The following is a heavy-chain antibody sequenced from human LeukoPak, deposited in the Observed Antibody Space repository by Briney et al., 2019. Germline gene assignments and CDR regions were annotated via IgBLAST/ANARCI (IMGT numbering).Heavy chain of an antibody. D-gene: IGHD6-19*01. CDR3: ARRIAVAGKNWFDP. CDR1: GGTFSSYA. V-gene: IGHV1-69*13. J-gene: IGHJ5*02. Sequence: GASVKVSCKASGGTFSSYAISWVRQAPGQGLEWMGEIIPIFGTANYAQKFQGRVTITADESTSTAYMELSSLRSEDTAVYYCARRIAVAGKNWFDPWGQGTLVTVSS. CDR2: IIPIFGTA.